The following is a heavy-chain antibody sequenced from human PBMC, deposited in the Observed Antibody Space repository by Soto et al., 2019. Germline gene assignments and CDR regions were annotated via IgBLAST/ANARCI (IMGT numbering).Heavy chain of an antibody. D-gene: IGHD5-18*01. CDR1: GGSISSSSYY. CDR2: IYYSGST. J-gene: IGHJ6*02. CDR3: AIHADGGYSYGSYYYYGMDV. V-gene: IGHV4-39*01. Sequence: SETLSLTCTVSGGSISSSSYYWGWIRQPPGKGLEWIGSIYYSGSTYYNPSLKSRVTISVDTSKNQFSLKLSSVTAADTAVYYCAIHADGGYSYGSYYYYGMDVWGQGTTVTVSS.